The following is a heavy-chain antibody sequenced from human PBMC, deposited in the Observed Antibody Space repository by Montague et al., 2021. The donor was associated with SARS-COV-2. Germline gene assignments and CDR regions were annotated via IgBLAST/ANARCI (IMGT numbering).Heavy chain of an antibody. CDR3: ARGHLSVSTIVVVFTSASYYFDY. Sequence: SETLSLTCAVYDGSFGDDHWSWIRQPPGKGLEWIGNIRQSGRTNYNPSLKSRVTISVDTSKNQFSLKLTSVTAADTAVYFCARGHLSVSTIVVVFTSASYYFDYWGRGAQVTVSS. CDR1: DGSFGDDH. V-gene: IGHV4-34*01. D-gene: IGHD3-22*01. CDR2: IRQSGRT. J-gene: IGHJ4*02.